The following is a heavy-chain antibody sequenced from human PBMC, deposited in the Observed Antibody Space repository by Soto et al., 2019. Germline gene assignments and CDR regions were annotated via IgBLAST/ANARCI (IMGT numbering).Heavy chain of an antibody. CDR1: GYSFTSYW. CDR3: ARQLPISDSKYYYYGMDV. D-gene: IGHD2-21*01. CDR2: IYPGDSDT. V-gene: IGHV5-51*01. Sequence: GESLKISCKGSGYSFTSYWIGWVRHMPGKGLEWMGIIYPGDSDTRYSPSFRGQVTFSADKSISTAYLQWSSLKALDTAMYYCARQLPISDSKYYYYGMDVWGQGTTVTVSS. J-gene: IGHJ6*02.